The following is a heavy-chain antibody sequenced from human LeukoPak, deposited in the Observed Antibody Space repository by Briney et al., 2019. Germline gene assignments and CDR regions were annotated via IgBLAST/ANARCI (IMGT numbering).Heavy chain of an antibody. J-gene: IGHJ4*02. D-gene: IGHD6-19*01. Sequence: SETLSLTCAVYGGSFSGYYWSWIRQPPGKGLEWIGEINHSGSTNYNPSLKSRVTISVDTSKNQFSLKLSSVTAADTAVYYCARHKGQWLVHGFDYWGQGTLVTVSS. CDR3: ARHKGQWLVHGFDY. CDR1: GGSFSGYY. CDR2: INHSGST. V-gene: IGHV4-34*01.